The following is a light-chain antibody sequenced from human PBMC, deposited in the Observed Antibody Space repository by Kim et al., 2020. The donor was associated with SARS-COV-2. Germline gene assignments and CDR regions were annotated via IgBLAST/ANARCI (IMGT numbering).Light chain of an antibody. CDR3: NSRDSSGNHQEV. J-gene: IGLJ2*01. V-gene: IGLV3-19*01. CDR2: GKN. Sequence: SSELTQDPAVSVALGQTVRITCQGDSLRSYYASWYQQKPGQAPVLVIYGKNNRPSGIPDRFSGSSSGNTASLTITGAQAEDEAAYYCNSRDSSGNHQEVF. CDR1: SLRSYY.